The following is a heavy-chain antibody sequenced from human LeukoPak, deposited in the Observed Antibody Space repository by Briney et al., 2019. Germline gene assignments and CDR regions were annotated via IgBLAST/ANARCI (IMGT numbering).Heavy chain of an antibody. Sequence: GTSLRLSCAASGFTFTNYGMHWVRQAPGKGLEWVALITYDGYYKYYPDSVKGRFTISSDTSKNTLYLQMNSLRAEDTAVYYCARDLSPVVRASPMGYWGQGTPVTVSS. J-gene: IGHJ4*02. CDR2: ITYDGYYK. D-gene: IGHD3-10*01. CDR1: GFTFTNYG. V-gene: IGHV3-30*03. CDR3: ARDLSPVVRASPMGY.